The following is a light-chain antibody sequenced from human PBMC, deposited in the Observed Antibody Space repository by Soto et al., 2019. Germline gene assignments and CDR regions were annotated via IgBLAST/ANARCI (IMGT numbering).Light chain of an antibody. Sequence: QSVLSQPPSASGTPGQRVTISCSGSSSNIGRNYIYWYQQLPGTAPKLLIYGNTQRPSGVPDRFSGSKSGTSVSLAISGLRSEDEADYYCAAWDDSLRGYVFGTGTQLPS. CDR2: GNT. CDR1: SSNIGRNY. CDR3: AAWDDSLRGYV. V-gene: IGLV1-47*02. J-gene: IGLJ1*01.